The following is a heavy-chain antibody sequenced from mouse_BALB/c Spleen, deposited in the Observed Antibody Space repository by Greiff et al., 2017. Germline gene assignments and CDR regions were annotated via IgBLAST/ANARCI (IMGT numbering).Heavy chain of an antibody. Sequence: EVKVVESGGGLVKPGGSLKLSCAASGFTFSDYYMYWVRQTPEKRLEWVATISDGGSYTYYPDSVKGRFTISRDNAKNNLYLQMSSLKSEDTAMYYCARGTTVGDYAMDYWGQGTSVTVSS. CDR1: GFTFSDYY. J-gene: IGHJ4*01. CDR2: ISDGGSYT. V-gene: IGHV5-4*02. CDR3: ARGTTVGDYAMDY. D-gene: IGHD2-14*01.